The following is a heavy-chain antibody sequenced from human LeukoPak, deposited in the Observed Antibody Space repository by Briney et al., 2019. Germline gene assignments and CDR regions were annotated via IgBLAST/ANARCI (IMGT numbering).Heavy chain of an antibody. CDR2: IYYSGST. CDR1: GGSISSYY. V-gene: IGHV4-59*01. CDR3: VLYDFRSGFLFDP. Sequence: SEALSLTCTVSGGSISSYYWSWIRQPPGKGLEWIGYIYYSGSTNYNPSLKSRVTISVDTSKNQFSLKLSSVTAADTAVYYCVLYDFRSGFLFDPWGQGTLVTVSS. D-gene: IGHD3-3*01. J-gene: IGHJ5*02.